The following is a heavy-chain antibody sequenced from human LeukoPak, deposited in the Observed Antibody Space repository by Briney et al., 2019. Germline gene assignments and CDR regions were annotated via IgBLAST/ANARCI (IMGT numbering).Heavy chain of an antibody. CDR1: GGSVSRGGYY. D-gene: IGHD1-26*01. Sequence: PSATLSLTCTVSGGSVSRGGYYWNWIRQHPGKGLEWIGFTSYSEGTYYNPSLMSRITISVDISQNQFSLKMREVTAADTAVYFCATADWESFYFDSWGQGALVAVSS. V-gene: IGHV4-31*03. J-gene: IGHJ4*02. CDR2: TSYSEGT. CDR3: ATADWESFYFDS.